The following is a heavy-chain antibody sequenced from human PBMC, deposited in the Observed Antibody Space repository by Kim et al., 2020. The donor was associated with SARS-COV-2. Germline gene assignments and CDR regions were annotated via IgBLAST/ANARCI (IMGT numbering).Heavy chain of an antibody. D-gene: IGHD3-10*01. J-gene: IGHJ4*02. V-gene: IGHV3-15*01. CDR1: GFTFSNAW. CDR2: IKSKTDGGTT. Sequence: GGSLRLSCAASGFTFSNAWMSWVRQAPGKGLEWVGRIKSKTDGGTTDYAAPVKGRFTISRDDSKNTLYLQMNSLKTEDTAVYYCTTDFDGLLWFGADYWGQGTLVTVSS. CDR3: TTDFDGLLWFGADY.